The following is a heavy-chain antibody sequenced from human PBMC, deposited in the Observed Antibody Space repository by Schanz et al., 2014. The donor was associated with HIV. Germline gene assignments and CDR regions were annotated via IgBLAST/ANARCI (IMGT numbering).Heavy chain of an antibody. D-gene: IGHD3-3*01. J-gene: IGHJ6*02. CDR3: ARDWRPNYDFWSGSIGVIGMDV. Sequence: QVHLVESGGGVVQPGTSLRLSCAASGFTFSNYAIHWVRQAPGKGLEGVTLIWNDGTSKYYADSVKGRFTISRDASKNALYLQMNSLRAEDTAVYYCARDWRPNYDFWSGSIGVIGMDVWGQGTTVTVSS. CDR2: IWNDGTSK. V-gene: IGHV3-33*01. CDR1: GFTFSNYA.